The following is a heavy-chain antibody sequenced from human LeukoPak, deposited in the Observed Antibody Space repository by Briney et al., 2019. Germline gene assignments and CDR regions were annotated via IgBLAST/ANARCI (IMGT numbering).Heavy chain of an antibody. Sequence: ASVKVSCKASGGTFSNFAINWVRQAPGQGLEWMGGIIPIFGTPRYAQNFEGRVTITADESTSTAYMELISLTSEDTAVYYCAVHYDSSGYGTAVDIWGQGTMVTVSS. D-gene: IGHD3-22*01. V-gene: IGHV1-69*13. CDR1: GGTFSNFA. J-gene: IGHJ3*02. CDR2: IIPIFGTP. CDR3: AVHYDSSGYGTAVDI.